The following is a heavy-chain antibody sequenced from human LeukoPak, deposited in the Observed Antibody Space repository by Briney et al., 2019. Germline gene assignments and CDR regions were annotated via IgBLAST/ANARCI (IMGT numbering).Heavy chain of an antibody. CDR1: GYSISSGYY. V-gene: IGHV4-38-2*02. CDR3: ARDLPEGWLQPLVPNNFDY. J-gene: IGHJ4*02. D-gene: IGHD5-24*01. Sequence: SETLSLTCTVSGYSISSGYYWGWIRQPPGKGLEWIGSIYHSGSTYYNPSLKSRVTISVDTSKNQFSLKLSSVTAADTAVYYCARDLPEGWLQPLVPNNFDYWGQGTLVTVSS. CDR2: IYHSGST.